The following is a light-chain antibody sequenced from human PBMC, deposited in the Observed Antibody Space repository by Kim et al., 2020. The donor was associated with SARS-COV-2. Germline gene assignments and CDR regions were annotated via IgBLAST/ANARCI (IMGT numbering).Light chain of an antibody. Sequence: APGERATLSCRASQSVSSNLAWYQQKPGQAPRLLIYGASTRATGIPARFSGSGSGTEFTLTISSLQSEDFAVYYCQQYNNWAPMTFGQGTKVDIK. J-gene: IGKJ1*01. CDR3: QQYNNWAPMT. V-gene: IGKV3-15*01. CDR1: QSVSSN. CDR2: GAS.